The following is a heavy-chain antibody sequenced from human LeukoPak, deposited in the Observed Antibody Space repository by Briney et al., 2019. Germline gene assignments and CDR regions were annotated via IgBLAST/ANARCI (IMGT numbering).Heavy chain of an antibody. J-gene: IGHJ4*02. V-gene: IGHV3-21*01. Sequence: PGGSLRLSCAASGFTLSSYGMSWVRQAPGQGLEWVSFISSSSSYIYYADSLKGRFTISRDNAKNSLYLQMNSMGAEDTAVYYCARGTMFPYYFDYWGQGTLVTVSS. CDR1: GFTLSSYG. CDR2: ISSSSSYI. CDR3: ARGTMFPYYFDY. D-gene: IGHD3-10*02.